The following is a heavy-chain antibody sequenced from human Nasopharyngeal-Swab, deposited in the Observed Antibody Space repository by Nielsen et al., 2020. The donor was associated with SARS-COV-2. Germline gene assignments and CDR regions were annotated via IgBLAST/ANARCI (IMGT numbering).Heavy chain of an antibody. CDR1: GYSFTSYW. Sequence: GESLKISCKGSGYSFTSYWIGWERQMPGKGLEWMGIIYPGDSDTRYSPSFQGQVTISADKSISTAYLQWSSLKASDTAMYYCARQMDYYGSGSPPGYWGQGTLVTVSS. CDR2: IYPGDSDT. J-gene: IGHJ4*02. CDR3: ARQMDYYGSGSPPGY. V-gene: IGHV5-51*01. D-gene: IGHD3-10*01.